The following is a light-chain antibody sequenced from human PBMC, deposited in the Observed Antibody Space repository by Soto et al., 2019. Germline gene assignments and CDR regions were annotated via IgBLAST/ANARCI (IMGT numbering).Light chain of an antibody. Sequence: QSVLTQPPSASGTPGQRVTISCSGDISNIGTNSVHWYQRLPGTAPKLVIYADSQRPSGVPDRFSGSKSGTSASLAISGLQSEDDADYLCAAWDDNLNGPLFGTGTKVTVL. J-gene: IGLJ1*01. CDR1: ISNIGTNS. CDR3: AAWDDNLNGPL. V-gene: IGLV1-44*01. CDR2: ADS.